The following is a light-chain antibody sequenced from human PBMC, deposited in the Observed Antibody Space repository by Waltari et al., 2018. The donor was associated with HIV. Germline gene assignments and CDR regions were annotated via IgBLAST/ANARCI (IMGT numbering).Light chain of an antibody. J-gene: IGKJ4*01. CDR1: QSIGSS. CDR3: QQADSFPHT. CDR2: GAS. Sequence: EIQMAQSPSSVTGSVGGRVTITCRTSQSIGSSLAWYQIQPGEAPKLLIFGASRLENGVPPRFVGSGSGTEFALTISSLQTEDSATYYCQQADSFPHTFGGGTKVEV. V-gene: IGKV1-12*01.